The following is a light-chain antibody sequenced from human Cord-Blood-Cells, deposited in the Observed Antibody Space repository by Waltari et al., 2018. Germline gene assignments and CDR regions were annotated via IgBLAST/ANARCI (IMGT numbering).Light chain of an antibody. J-gene: IGKJ4*01. V-gene: IGKV1-33*01. CDR1: QDISNY. Sequence: IQITQSPSSLSASVGDSVTITCHVSQDISNYLNWYQQKPGRAPKHLIYDASNLETGVPSRFSGSGSGTDCTFTISSLQPEDIATYYCQQYDNRSLTFGGGTKVEIK. CDR2: DAS. CDR3: QQYDNRSLT.